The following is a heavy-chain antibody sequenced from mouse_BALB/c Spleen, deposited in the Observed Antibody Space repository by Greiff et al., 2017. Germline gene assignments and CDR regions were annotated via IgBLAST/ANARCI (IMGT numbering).Heavy chain of an antibody. V-gene: IGHV5-9-4*01. CDR3: AMITLYYAMDY. Sequence: EVMLVESGGDLVKPGGSLKLSCAASGFTFSSYAMSWVRQSPEKRMEWVAEISSGGSYTYYPDTVTGRFTISRDNAKNTLYLEMSSLRSEDTAMYYCAMITLYYAMDYWGQGTSVTVSS. J-gene: IGHJ4*01. CDR1: GFTFSSYA. D-gene: IGHD2-4*01. CDR2: ISSGGSYT.